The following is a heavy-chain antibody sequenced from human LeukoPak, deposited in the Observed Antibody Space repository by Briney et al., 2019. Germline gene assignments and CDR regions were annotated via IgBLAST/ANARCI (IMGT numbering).Heavy chain of an antibody. CDR3: ARDLIGIAAAAPDY. Sequence: GGSLRLSCAASGFIFGNYWMSWVRQAPGKGLEWVANIKEDGNKKNYVDSVRGRFTISRDNTKDSLVLQMDSLRAEDTAVYYCARDLIGIAAAAPDYWGQGTLVTVSS. D-gene: IGHD6-13*01. J-gene: IGHJ4*02. CDR2: IKEDGNKK. CDR1: GFIFGNYW. V-gene: IGHV3-7*03.